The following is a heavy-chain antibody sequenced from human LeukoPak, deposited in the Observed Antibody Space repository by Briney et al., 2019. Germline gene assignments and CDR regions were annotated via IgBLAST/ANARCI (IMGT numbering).Heavy chain of an antibody. J-gene: IGHJ6*03. D-gene: IGHD3-3*01. CDR3: ARGGFWSGRGYYYMDV. V-gene: IGHV3-33*01. CDR2: IWYDGSNK. CDR1: GFTFSSYG. Sequence: AGRSLRLSCAASGFTFSSYGMHWVRQAPGKGLEWVAVIWYDGSNKYYADSVKGRFTISRDNSKNTLYLQMNSLRAEDTAVYYCARGGFWSGRGYYYMDVWGKGTTVTVSS.